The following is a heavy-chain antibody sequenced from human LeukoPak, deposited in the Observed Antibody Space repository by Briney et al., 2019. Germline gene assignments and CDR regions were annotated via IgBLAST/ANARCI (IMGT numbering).Heavy chain of an antibody. V-gene: IGHV4-59*01. J-gene: IGHJ4*02. D-gene: IGHD6-13*01. CDR3: ARYSSSWYYNY. CDR1: GGSISSYY. CDR2: IYYSGST. Sequence: PSETLSLTCTVSGGSISSYYWSWIRQPPRKGLEWIGYIYYSGSTNYNPSLKSRVTISVDTSKNQFSLKLSSVTAADTAVYYCARYSSSWYYNYWGQGTLVTVSS.